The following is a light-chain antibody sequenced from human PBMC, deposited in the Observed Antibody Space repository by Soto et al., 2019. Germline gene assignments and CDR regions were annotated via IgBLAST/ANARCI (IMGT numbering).Light chain of an antibody. CDR2: GNN. J-gene: IGLJ2*01. Sequence: QSVLTQPPSVSGAPGQEVTISCTGGSSDIGAGYVVHWYQQLPGTAPKLLIYGNNNRPSGVPDRFSGSNSGTSASLAITGLQAEDEADYYCQSYDDSLSGHVVFGGGTKLTVL. V-gene: IGLV1-40*01. CDR3: QSYDDSLSGHVV. CDR1: SSDIGAGYV.